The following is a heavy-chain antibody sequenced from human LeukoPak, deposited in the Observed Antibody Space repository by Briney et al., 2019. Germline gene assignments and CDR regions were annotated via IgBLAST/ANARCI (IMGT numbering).Heavy chain of an antibody. CDR3: ATSGTLYPHFDS. J-gene: IGHJ4*02. D-gene: IGHD3-10*01. Sequence: PSETLSLTCTVSGGSISTNTYYWGWIRQPPGKGLEWIGSIHYAGSTYYNPSLKSRVTLSVDTSMNQFSLKLSSVTAADTALYYCATSGTLYPHFDSWGQGTLVTVSS. CDR1: GGSISTNTYY. V-gene: IGHV4-39*01. CDR2: IHYAGST.